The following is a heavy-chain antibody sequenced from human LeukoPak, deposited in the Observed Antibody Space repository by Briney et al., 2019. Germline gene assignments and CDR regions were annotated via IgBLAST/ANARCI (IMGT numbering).Heavy chain of an antibody. V-gene: IGHV1-2*02. CDR3: ARVDDVLTGSAFDI. Sequence: GASVKVSCKASGYTFTGHYMHWVRQAPGQELEWMGWFNPNTGGTNYAQKFQGRVTMTRDTSISTAYMELSRLRSDDTALYYCARVDDVLTGSAFDIWGQGTMVTVSS. CDR2: FNPNTGGT. CDR1: GYTFTGHY. J-gene: IGHJ3*02. D-gene: IGHD3-9*01.